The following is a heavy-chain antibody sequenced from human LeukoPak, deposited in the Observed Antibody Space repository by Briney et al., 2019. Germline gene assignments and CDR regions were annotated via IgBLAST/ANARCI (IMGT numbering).Heavy chain of an antibody. CDR3: AKRWAESGRRPAADY. V-gene: IGHV3-23*01. CDR2: ISGSGGST. D-gene: IGHD5-24*01. CDR1: GFTFSSYA. Sequence: GGSLRLSCAASGFTFSSYAMSWVRQAPGKGLEWVSVISGSGGSTYYADSVKGRFTISRDNSKNTLYLQMNSLRAEDTAVYYFAKRWAESGRRPAADYWGQGTLVTVSS. J-gene: IGHJ4*02.